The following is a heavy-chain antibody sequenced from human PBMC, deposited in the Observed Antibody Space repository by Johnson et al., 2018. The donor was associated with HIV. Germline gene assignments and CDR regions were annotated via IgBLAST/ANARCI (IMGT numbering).Heavy chain of an antibody. J-gene: IGHJ3*02. CDR1: GFTFSSYA. D-gene: IGHD1-20*01. CDR3: ASPKGMYNWNDLSALEI. Sequence: VQLVESGGNLVQPGGSLRLSCAASGFTFSSYAMSWVRQAPGKGLEWVSAINWNGASTGYTDSVKGRFTISRDNAKNSLYLQMNSRRDEDTALYYCASPKGMYNWNDLSALEIWGQGTMVTVSS. CDR2: INWNGAST. V-gene: IGHV3-20*04.